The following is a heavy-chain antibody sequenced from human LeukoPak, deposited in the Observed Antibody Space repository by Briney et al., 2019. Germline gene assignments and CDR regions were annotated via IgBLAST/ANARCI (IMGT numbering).Heavy chain of an antibody. J-gene: IGHJ3*02. CDR3: ARDRTYYYDRVSPEDAFDI. CDR2: IIPIFCIA. Sequence: SVKVSCKASGGTFSSYAISWVRQAPGQGLEWMGRIIPIFCIANYAQKFQGRVTITADKSTSTAYMELSSLISEDTAVYYCARDRTYYYDRVSPEDAFDIWGQGTMVTVSS. CDR1: GGTFSSYA. D-gene: IGHD3-22*01. V-gene: IGHV1-69*04.